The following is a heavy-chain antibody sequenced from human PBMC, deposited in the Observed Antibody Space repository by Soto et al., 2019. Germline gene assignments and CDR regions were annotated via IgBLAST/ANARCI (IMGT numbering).Heavy chain of an antibody. D-gene: IGHD6-19*01. Sequence: QVQLQESGPGLVKPSETLSLTCSVSGGSITGYYWSWVRQSPEKGLEWIGYIYYRGSTKYNPSLKSRVTISVDTSRNQFSLNLTSVTAADTAVYYCRREGSSGWSPPDYWGQGTLVTVSS. CDR1: GGSITGYY. V-gene: IGHV4-59*01. CDR2: IYYRGST. CDR3: RREGSSGWSPPDY. J-gene: IGHJ4*02.